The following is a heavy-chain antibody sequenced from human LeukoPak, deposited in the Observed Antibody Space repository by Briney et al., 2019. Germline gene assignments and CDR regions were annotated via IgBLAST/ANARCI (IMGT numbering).Heavy chain of an antibody. V-gene: IGHV3-48*02. J-gene: IGHJ4*02. D-gene: IGHD1-26*01. CDR3: ARDSGVGSTFDY. CDR2: INIGSNSI. Sequence: PGGSLRLSCAASGFTFSSYNMSWVRQAPGKGLEWVSYINIGSNSIYYADSVKGRFTISRDNAKNSLYLQMNSLRDEDTAVYYCARDSGVGSTFDYWGQGTLVTVSS. CDR1: GFTFSSYN.